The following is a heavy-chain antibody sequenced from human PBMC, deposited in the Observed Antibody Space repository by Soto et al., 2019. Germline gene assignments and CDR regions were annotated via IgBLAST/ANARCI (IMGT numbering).Heavy chain of an antibody. J-gene: IGHJ4*02. V-gene: IGHV3-7*01. CDR3: ARINGSSFFDY. Sequence: SGGSLRLSCAASGFTFSDYWMSWVRQAPGKGLEWVANIKEDGSERYYVDSVKGRFTISRDNAKMSLFLQMHSLRAEDTAVYYCARINGSSFFDYWGQGTLVTVSS. D-gene: IGHD3-10*01. CDR2: IKEDGSER. CDR1: GFTFSDYW.